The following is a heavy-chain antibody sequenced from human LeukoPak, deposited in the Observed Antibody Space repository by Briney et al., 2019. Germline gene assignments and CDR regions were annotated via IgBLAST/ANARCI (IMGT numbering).Heavy chain of an antibody. CDR3: ARVCSGSHCGY. J-gene: IGHJ4*02. CDR2: ISSSSSYI. D-gene: IGHD1-26*01. V-gene: IGHV3-21*01. Sequence: GGSLRLSCAASGFTFSSYSMNWVRQAPGKGLEWVSSISSSSSYIYYAHSVKGRFTISRDNAKNSLYLQMNSLRAEDTAVYYCARVCSGSHCGYWGQGTLVTVSS. CDR1: GFTFSSYS.